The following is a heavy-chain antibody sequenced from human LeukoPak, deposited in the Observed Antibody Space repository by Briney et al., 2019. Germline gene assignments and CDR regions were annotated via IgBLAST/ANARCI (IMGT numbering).Heavy chain of an antibody. D-gene: IGHD4-11*01. CDR1: GGSISSYY. CDR2: IYYSGST. V-gene: IGHV4-59*01. J-gene: IGHJ4*02. CDR3: ARSRSNYALNFDY. Sequence: SETLSLTCTVSGGSISSYYWSWIRQPLGKGLEWIGYIYYSGSTNYNPSLKSQVTISVDTSKNQFSLKLSSVTAADTAVYYCARSRSNYALNFDYWGQGTLVTVSS.